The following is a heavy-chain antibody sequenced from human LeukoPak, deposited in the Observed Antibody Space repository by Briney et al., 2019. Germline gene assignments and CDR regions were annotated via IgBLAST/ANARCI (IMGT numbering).Heavy chain of an antibody. D-gene: IGHD5-18*01. CDR2: IIPILGIA. V-gene: IGHV1-69*04. CDR3: ARDTLRSGYDY. Sequence: ASVKVSCKASGGTFISYTISWVRQAPGQGLEWMGRIIPILGIANYAQKFQGRVTITADKSTSTAYMELSSLRSEDTAVYYCARDTLRSGYDYWGQGTLVTVSS. J-gene: IGHJ4*02. CDR1: GGTFISYT.